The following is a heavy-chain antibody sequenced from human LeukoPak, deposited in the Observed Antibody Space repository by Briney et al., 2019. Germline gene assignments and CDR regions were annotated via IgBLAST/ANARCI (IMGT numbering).Heavy chain of an antibody. Sequence: GGSLRLSCAASGFSMSNYWMKWVRQAPGKGLEWVSVIYSGGSTYYADSVKGRFTISRDNSKNTLYLQMNSLRAEDTAVYYCARDSSSWYAFDYWGQGTLVTVSS. CDR1: GFSMSNYW. D-gene: IGHD6-13*01. J-gene: IGHJ4*02. V-gene: IGHV3-53*01. CDR2: IYSGGST. CDR3: ARDSSSWYAFDY.